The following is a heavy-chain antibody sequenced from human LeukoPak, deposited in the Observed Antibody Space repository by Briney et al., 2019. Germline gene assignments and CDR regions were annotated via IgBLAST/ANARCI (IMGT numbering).Heavy chain of an antibody. CDR1: GGSFSGYY. CDR3: ANTYVWGSYLSEY. V-gene: IGHV4-34*01. Sequence: SETLSLTCAVYGGSFSGYYWSWIRQPPGKGLEWIGEINHSGSTNYNPSLKSRVTISVDTSKNQFSLKLSSVTAADTAVYYCANTYVWGSYLSEYWGQGTLVTVSS. J-gene: IGHJ4*02. D-gene: IGHD3-16*02. CDR2: INHSGST.